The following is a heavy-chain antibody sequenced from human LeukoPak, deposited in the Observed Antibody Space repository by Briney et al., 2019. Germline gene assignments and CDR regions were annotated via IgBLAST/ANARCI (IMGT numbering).Heavy chain of an antibody. CDR3: AREARGYYDISFDY. D-gene: IGHD3-9*01. Sequence: PSQTLSLTCTVSGGSISSGGYYWSWIRQHPGKGLEWIGYIYYSGSTYYNPSLKSRVTISVDTSKNQFSLKLSSVTAADTAVYYCAREARGYYDISFDYWGPGTLVTVSS. V-gene: IGHV4-31*03. J-gene: IGHJ4*02. CDR2: IYYSGST. CDR1: GGSISSGGYY.